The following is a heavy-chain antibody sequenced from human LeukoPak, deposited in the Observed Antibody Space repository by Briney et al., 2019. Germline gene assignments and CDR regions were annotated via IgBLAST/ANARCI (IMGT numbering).Heavy chain of an antibody. CDR2: IYYTGNT. D-gene: IGHD6-13*01. J-gene: IGHJ6*03. V-gene: IGHV4-39*07. CDR3: ARRRVAAAGIFRYYYYYMDV. CDR1: GDSITGYY. Sequence: SETLSLTCTVSGDSITGYYWGWIRQPPGKGLEWIGNIYYTGNTYYNASLKSRVTISVDTSKNQFSLKLSSVTAADTAVYYCARRRVAAAGIFRYYYYYMDVWGKGTTVTISS.